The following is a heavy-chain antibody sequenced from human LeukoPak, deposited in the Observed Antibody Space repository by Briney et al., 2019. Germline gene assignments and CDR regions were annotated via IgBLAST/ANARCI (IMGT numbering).Heavy chain of an antibody. V-gene: IGHV3-23*01. CDR1: GFTFSSYA. CDR3: AKRPKVAATGSGYFDY. D-gene: IGHD2-15*01. CDR2: ISGSGGST. Sequence: GGPLRLSCAASGFTFSSYAMSWVRQAPGKGLEWVSAISGSGGSTYSADSVKGRFTISRDNSKNTLYLQMNSLRAEDTAVYYCAKRPKVAATGSGYFDYWGQGTLVTVSS. J-gene: IGHJ4*02.